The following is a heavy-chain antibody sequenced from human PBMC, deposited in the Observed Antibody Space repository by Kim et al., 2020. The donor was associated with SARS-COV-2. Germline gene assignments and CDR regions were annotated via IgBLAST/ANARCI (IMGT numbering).Heavy chain of an antibody. CDR1: GFTFNNFW. Sequence: GGSLRLSCAASGFTFNNFWVTWVRQAPGKGLEWVANIYQDGGEKHYVDSEKGGITISRDNAKNSLYLQMYSLTGEDTALYYCEAYSIGIEYWGKCTLFTV. CDR3: EAYSIGIEY. CDR2: IYQDGGEK. V-gene: IGHV3-7*03. D-gene: IGHD3-16*02. J-gene: IGHJ4*02.